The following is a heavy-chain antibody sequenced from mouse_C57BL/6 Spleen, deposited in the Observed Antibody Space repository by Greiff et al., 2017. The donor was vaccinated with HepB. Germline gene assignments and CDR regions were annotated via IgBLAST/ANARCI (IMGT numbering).Heavy chain of an antibody. V-gene: IGHV1-22*01. CDR1: GYTFTDYN. CDR3: AREDFITTVVAKPAWFAY. Sequence: EVQLQQSGPELVKPGASVKMSCKASGYTFTDYNMHWVKQSHGKSLEWIGYINPKNGGTSYNQKFKGKATLTVNKSSSTAYMELRSLTSEDSAVYYCAREDFITTVVAKPAWFAYWGQGTLVTVSA. CDR2: INPKNGGT. D-gene: IGHD1-1*01. J-gene: IGHJ3*01.